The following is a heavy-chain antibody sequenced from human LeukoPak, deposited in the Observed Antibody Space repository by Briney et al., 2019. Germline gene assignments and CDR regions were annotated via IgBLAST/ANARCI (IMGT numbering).Heavy chain of an antibody. CDR2: IYSDGGRT. V-gene: IGHV3-74*01. Sequence: PGGSLRLSCAGSGFTLNTYWMHWVRQGPGRGLVWVSRIYSDGGRTNYADSVKGRFTISGDTAKNTLYLQMNSLRAEDTAVYYCARSGRGGAFDMWGQGTMVTVS. CDR1: GFTLNTYW. D-gene: IGHD1-26*01. J-gene: IGHJ3*02. CDR3: ARSGRGGAFDM.